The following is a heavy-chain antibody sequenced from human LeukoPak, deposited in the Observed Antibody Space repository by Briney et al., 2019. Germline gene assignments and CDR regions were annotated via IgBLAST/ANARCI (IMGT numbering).Heavy chain of an antibody. V-gene: IGHV3-30*02. D-gene: IGHD3-10*01. Sequence: PGGSLRLSCAASGFSFTLYGMHWVRQAPGKGLEWVAIVRNDGTTEYYTDSVKGRFTISRDNPKSTVYLQINSLRAEDTAVYYCATDGSHYDIESWGEGTLVSVSS. CDR3: ATDGSHYDIES. CDR2: VRNDGTTE. CDR1: GFSFTLYG. J-gene: IGHJ4*02.